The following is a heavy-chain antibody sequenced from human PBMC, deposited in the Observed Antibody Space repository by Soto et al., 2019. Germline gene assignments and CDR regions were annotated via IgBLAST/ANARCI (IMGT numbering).Heavy chain of an antibody. Sequence: SETLSLTCTVSGDSISSNNNYWSWIRQPPGEGLEWIGFISYSGTTSYSPSLKSRVAISLDTSKNQFSLSLSSVTAADTAVYYCARARGYSFGLDPWGQGTLVTSPQ. CDR1: GDSISSNNNY. V-gene: IGHV4-30-4*01. CDR2: ISYSGTT. CDR3: ARARGYSFGLDP. D-gene: IGHD5-18*01. J-gene: IGHJ5*02.